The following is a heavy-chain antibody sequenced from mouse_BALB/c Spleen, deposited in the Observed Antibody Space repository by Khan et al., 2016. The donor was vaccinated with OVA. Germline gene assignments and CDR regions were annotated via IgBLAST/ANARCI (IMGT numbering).Heavy chain of an antibody. CDR2: INPTTGYT. J-gene: IGHJ2*01. CDR3: ARRGLRWDFDY. D-gene: IGHD1-1*01. CDR1: GYTFINYW. V-gene: IGHV1-7*01. Sequence: VQLQQSGAELAKPGASVKMSCRASGYTFINYWMNWVKQRPGQGLEWIGYINPTTGYTEYNLKFKDKATLTADKFSSTAHMQLSSLTSEDSAVYYCARRGLRWDFDYWGQGTTLTVSS.